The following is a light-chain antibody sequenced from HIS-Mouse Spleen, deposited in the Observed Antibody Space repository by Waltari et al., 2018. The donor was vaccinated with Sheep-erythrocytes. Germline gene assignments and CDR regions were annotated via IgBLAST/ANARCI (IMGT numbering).Light chain of an antibody. CDR3: CSYAGSYNHV. J-gene: IGLJ1*01. V-gene: IGLV2-11*01. Sequence: QSALTQPRSVSGSPGPSVTISCTGTSRDVGGYNNFPWYQQHPGKAPNLMIYDVSKRPSGVPDRFSGSKSGNTASLTISGLQAEDEADYYCCSYAGSYNHVFATGTKVTVL. CDR2: DVS. CDR1: SRDVGGYNN.